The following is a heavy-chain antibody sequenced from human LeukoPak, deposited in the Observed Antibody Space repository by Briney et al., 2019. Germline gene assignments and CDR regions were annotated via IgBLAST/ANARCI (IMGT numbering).Heavy chain of an antibody. CDR2: TYYRSKWNY. V-gene: IGHV6-1*01. J-gene: IGHJ6*02. CDR3: ARRRHANNGVDV. CDR1: GDSVSTTTS. Sequence: SQILSLTCAISGDSVSTTTSRNWIRQSPSRGLEWLGRTYYRSKWNYDYADSVKSRITISPDTSENQFSLQLQFVTPEDSAVYYCARRRHANNGVDVWGQGTTVTVSS.